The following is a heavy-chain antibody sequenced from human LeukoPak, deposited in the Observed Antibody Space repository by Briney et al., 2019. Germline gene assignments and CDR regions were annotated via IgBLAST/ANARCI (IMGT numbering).Heavy chain of an antibody. CDR1: GFTFSDYY. CDR3: AKARLSIVVVPAATDY. Sequence: GGSLRLSCAASGFTFSDYYMSWIRQAPGKGLEWVAVISYDGSNKYYADSVKGRFTISRDNSKNTLYLQMNSLRAEDTAVYYCAKARLSIVVVPAATDYWGQGTLVTVSS. V-gene: IGHV3-30*18. J-gene: IGHJ4*02. CDR2: ISYDGSNK. D-gene: IGHD2-2*01.